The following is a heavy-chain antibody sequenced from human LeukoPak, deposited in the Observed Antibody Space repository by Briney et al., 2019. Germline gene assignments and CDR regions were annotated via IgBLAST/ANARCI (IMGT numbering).Heavy chain of an antibody. CDR2: ISYDGSNK. CDR1: GFTFSSYA. J-gene: IGHJ3*02. D-gene: IGHD3-16*02. Sequence: PGGSLRLSCAASGFTFSSYAMHWVRQAPGKGLEWVAVISYDGSNKYYADSVKGRFTISRDNSKNTLYLQMNSLRAEDTAVYYCARGGTYYDYVWESYRYTQAFDIWGQGTMVTVSS. CDR3: ARGGTYYDYVWESYRYTQAFDI. V-gene: IGHV3-30-3*01.